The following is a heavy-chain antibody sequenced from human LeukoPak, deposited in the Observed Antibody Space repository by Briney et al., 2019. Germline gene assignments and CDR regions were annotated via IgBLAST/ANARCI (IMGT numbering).Heavy chain of an antibody. Sequence: ASVKVSCKASGYTFTGYYMHWVRQAPGQGLEWMGWINPNSGGTNYAQKFQGRVTMTRDTSTSTVYMELSSLRSEDTAVYYCARMWNAFDIWGQGTMVTVSS. CDR3: ARMWNAFDI. J-gene: IGHJ3*02. V-gene: IGHV1-2*02. D-gene: IGHD1-1*01. CDR1: GYTFTGYY. CDR2: INPNSGGT.